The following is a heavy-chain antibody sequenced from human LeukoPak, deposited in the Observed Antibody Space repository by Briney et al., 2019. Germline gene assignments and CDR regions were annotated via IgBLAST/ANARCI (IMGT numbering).Heavy chain of an antibody. V-gene: IGHV3-7*01. D-gene: IGHD3-10*01. Sequence: GGSLRLSCAASGFTFSSYGMSWVRQAPGKGLEWVANIKQDGSEKYYVDSVKGRFTISRDNAKNSLYLQMNSLRAEDTAVYFCASGTYGSGSYSNFDYWGQGTLITVSS. CDR1: GFTFSSYG. CDR3: ASGTYGSGSYSNFDY. J-gene: IGHJ4*02. CDR2: IKQDGSEK.